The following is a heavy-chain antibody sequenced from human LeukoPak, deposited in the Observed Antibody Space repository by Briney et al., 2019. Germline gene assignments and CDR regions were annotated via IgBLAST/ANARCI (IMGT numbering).Heavy chain of an antibody. CDR2: IYTTRTT. J-gene: IGHJ4*02. D-gene: IGHD1-26*01. V-gene: IGHV4-4*07. CDR1: GDSVTSYY. Sequence: PSETLSLTCTVSGDSVTSYYWSWIRQSAEKGLEWIGRIYTTRTTNYNPSLKGRVTVSVDTSKNQFFLKLRSVTAADTAVYYCARDVGASNFDSWGQGVQVTVSS. CDR3: ARDVGASNFDS.